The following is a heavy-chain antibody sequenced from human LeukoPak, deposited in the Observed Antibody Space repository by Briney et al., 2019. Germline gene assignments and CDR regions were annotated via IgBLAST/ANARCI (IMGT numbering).Heavy chain of an antibody. Sequence: SPSETLSLTCAVYGGSFSGYYWSWIRQPPGKGLEWIGEINHSGSTNYNPSLKSRVTISVDTSKNQFSLKLSSVTAADTAVYYCARGPASSWYGTNYYGMDVWGQGTTVTVSS. V-gene: IGHV4-34*01. CDR2: INHSGST. CDR3: ARGPASSWYGTNYYGMDV. CDR1: GGSFSGYY. D-gene: IGHD6-13*01. J-gene: IGHJ6*02.